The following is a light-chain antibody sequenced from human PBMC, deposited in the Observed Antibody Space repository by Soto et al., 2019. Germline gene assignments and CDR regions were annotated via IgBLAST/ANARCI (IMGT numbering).Light chain of an antibody. CDR1: QSIGSN. J-gene: IGKJ1*01. CDR3: QQYKNWLTWT. V-gene: IGKV3-15*01. Sequence: EIVMTQSPATLSESPGERATLSCRASQSIGSNLAWYQHKPGQAPRLLIYGASTRATGIPARFSGSGSGTEFTLTISSLQSEDLAVYYCQQYKNWLTWTFGQGTKVEI. CDR2: GAS.